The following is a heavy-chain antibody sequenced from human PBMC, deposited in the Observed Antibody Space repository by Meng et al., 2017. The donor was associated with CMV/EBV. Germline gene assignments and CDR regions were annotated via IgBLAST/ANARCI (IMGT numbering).Heavy chain of an antibody. CDR3: ARAAYYYILTGYYSHEYYGMDV. V-gene: IGHV5-51*01. Sequence: GESLKISCKGSGYSLPTYWIAWVRHMPGKGLEWMGIINPGDSDTKYSPSFEGQVTISADKSIGAAYLQWTSLKASDTAIYYCARAAYYYILTGYYSHEYYGMDVWGQGTTVTVSS. CDR2: INPGDSDT. J-gene: IGHJ6*02. CDR1: GYSLPTYW. D-gene: IGHD3-9*01.